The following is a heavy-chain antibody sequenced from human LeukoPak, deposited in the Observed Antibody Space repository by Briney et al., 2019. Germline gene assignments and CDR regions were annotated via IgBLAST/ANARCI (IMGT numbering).Heavy chain of an antibody. D-gene: IGHD1-26*01. Sequence: GGALRLSCAASGFTFSDAWMNWVRLAAGKGLEGVGRIKSRNRGETVDYAAPVKGRFTISRDDSKTTVYLQMNSLKTEDTAIYYCTTDGSTTLSNTFAYWGQGTLVTVSS. CDR3: TTDGSTTLSNTFAY. CDR1: GFTFSDAW. J-gene: IGHJ4*02. V-gene: IGHV3-15*01. CDR2: IKSRNRGETV.